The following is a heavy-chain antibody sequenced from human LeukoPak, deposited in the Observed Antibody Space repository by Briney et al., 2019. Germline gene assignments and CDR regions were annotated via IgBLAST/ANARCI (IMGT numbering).Heavy chain of an antibody. V-gene: IGHV1-24*01. Sequence: ASVKVSCKVSGYTLTELSMHWVRQAPGKGLEWMGGFDPEDGETIYAQKFQGRVTMTEDTSTDTAYMGLSSLRSEDTAVYYCATRSSGWYEDFQHWGQGTLVTVSS. CDR2: FDPEDGET. CDR1: GYTLTELS. CDR3: ATRSSGWYEDFQH. J-gene: IGHJ1*01. D-gene: IGHD6-19*01.